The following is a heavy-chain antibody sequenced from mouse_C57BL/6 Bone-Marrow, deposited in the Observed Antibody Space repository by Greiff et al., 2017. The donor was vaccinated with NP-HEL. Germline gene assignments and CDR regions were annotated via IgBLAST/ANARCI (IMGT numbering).Heavy chain of an antibody. D-gene: IGHD1-1*01. CDR2: IYPGDGDT. CDR1: GYAFSSSW. Sequence: QVQLQQSGPELVKPGASVKISCKASGYAFSSSWMNWVKQRPGKGLEWIGRIYPGDGDTNYNGKFKGKATLTADKSSSTAYMQLSSLTSEDSAVYYCAKFHYYGSSNYAMDYWGQGTSVTVSS. V-gene: IGHV1-82*01. CDR3: AKFHYYGSSNYAMDY. J-gene: IGHJ4*01.